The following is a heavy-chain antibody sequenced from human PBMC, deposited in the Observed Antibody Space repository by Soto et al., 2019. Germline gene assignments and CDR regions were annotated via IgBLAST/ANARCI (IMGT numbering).Heavy chain of an antibody. Sequence: GGSLRLSCAASGFTFSSYGMHWVRQAPGKGLEWVAVIWYDGSNKYYADSVKGRFTISRDNSKNTLYLQMNSLRAEDTAVYYCARDKGPRGAFDIWGQGTMVTVSS. V-gene: IGHV3-33*01. CDR2: IWYDGSNK. CDR1: GFTFSSYG. CDR3: ARDKGPRGAFDI. D-gene: IGHD3-10*01. J-gene: IGHJ3*02.